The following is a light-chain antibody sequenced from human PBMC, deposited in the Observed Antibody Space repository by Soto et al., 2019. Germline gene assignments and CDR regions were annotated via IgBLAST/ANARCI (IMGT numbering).Light chain of an antibody. CDR3: QQRSNWPPGYT. V-gene: IGKV3-11*01. J-gene: IGKJ2*01. Sequence: EIVLTQSPATLALSPGERATLSCRASQSVSSYFAWYQQKPGQAPRLLIYDASNRATGIPARFSGSGSGTDFTLTISSLEPEDIAVYYCQQRSNWPPGYTFGQGTKLEIK. CDR1: QSVSSY. CDR2: DAS.